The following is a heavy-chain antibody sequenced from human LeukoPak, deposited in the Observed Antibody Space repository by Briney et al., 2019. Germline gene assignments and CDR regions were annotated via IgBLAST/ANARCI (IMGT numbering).Heavy chain of an antibody. D-gene: IGHD3-10*02. CDR2: IISSGSTI. J-gene: IGHJ6*04. Sequence: SLRLSCAASGFTFSSYEMNWGRQARGKGLEWVSYIISSGSTIYYADSVKGRFTISRDNAKNSLYLQMNSLRAEDTAVYYCAELGITMIGGVWGKGTTVTISS. V-gene: IGHV3-48*03. CDR1: GFTFSSYE. CDR3: AELGITMIGGV.